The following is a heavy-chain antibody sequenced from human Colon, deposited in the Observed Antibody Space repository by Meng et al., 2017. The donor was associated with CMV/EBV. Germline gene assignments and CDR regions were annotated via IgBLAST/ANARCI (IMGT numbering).Heavy chain of an antibody. Sequence: QSQLVQSGAEVKNPGSSVKFSCKTSGYTFTNFGISWVRQAPGQGLEWMAYISPYNGDTNYAQRFQGRVALTTDTSTSTVYMELGSLTSDDTAMYYCARELARGGYWGQGTLVTVSS. V-gene: IGHV1-18*01. J-gene: IGHJ4*02. CDR2: ISPYNGDT. CDR1: GYTFTNFG. CDR3: ARELARGGY.